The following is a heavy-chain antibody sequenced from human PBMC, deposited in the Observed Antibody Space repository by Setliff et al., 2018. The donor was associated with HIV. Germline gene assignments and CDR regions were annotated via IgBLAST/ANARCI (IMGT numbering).Heavy chain of an antibody. Sequence: TSETLSLTCTVSGGSISSHYWSWIRQPPGKGLEWIGYIYYSGSTNYNPSLKSRVTISVDTSKNQFSLKLSSVTAADTAVYYCARGRSSGHPSYYYYYYMDVWGKGTTVTVSS. CDR3: ARGRSSGHPSYYYYYYMDV. J-gene: IGHJ6*03. V-gene: IGHV4-59*11. CDR1: GGSISSHY. CDR2: IYYSGST. D-gene: IGHD6-19*01.